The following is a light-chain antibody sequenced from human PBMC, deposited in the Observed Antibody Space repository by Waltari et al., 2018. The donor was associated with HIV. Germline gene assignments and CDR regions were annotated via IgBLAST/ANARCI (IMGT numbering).Light chain of an antibody. CDR3: AAWDDSLNGVV. CDR2: SNN. Sequence: QSVLTQPPSASGTPGQRVTIPCSGSSSNIGSNTVHWYQQLPGPAPKLLIYSNNQRPSGVPDRFSGSKSGTSASLAISGLQSEDEADYYCAAWDDSLNGVVFGGGTKLTVL. CDR1: SSNIGSNT. J-gene: IGLJ2*01. V-gene: IGLV1-44*01.